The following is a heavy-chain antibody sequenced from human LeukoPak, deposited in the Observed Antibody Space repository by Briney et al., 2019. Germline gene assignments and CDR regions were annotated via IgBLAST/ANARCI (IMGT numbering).Heavy chain of an antibody. D-gene: IGHD3-22*01. V-gene: IGHV3-33*01. CDR3: ARDLARYDTSALDY. CDR2: IWYDGSNK. J-gene: IGHJ4*02. CDR1: GFPFSSYG. Sequence: GGSLRLSCAASGFPFSSYGMHWVRQAPGKGLEWVAVIWYDGSNKYYVDSVKGRFTISRDNSKNTLFLQMNSLGADDTAVYFCARDLARYDTSALDYWGQGALVTVSS.